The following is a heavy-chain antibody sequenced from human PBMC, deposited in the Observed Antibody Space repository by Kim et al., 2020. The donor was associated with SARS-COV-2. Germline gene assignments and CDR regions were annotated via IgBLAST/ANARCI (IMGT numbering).Heavy chain of an antibody. D-gene: IGHD2-2*02. J-gene: IGHJ3*02. CDR2: INHSGST. CDR3: ARFPQRYCSSTSCYKGAFDI. Sequence: SETLSLTCAVYGGSFSGYYWSWIRQPPGKGLEWIGEINHSGSTNYNPSLKSRVTISVDTYKNQFSLKLSSVTAADTAVYYCARFPQRYCSSTSCYKGAFDIGGQGTMVTVSS. CDR1: GGSFSGYY. V-gene: IGHV4-34*01.